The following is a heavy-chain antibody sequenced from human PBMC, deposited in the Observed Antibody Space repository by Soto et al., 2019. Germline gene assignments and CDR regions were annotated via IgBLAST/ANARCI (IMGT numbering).Heavy chain of an antibody. CDR2: IYYSGST. Sequence: SETLSLTCTVSGGSISSGDYYWSWIRQPPGKGLEWIGYIYYSGSTYYNPSLKSRVTISVDTSKNQFSLKLSSVTAADTAVYYCARSPGGSYCSGGSCSRWFDPWGQGTLVTVSS. CDR1: GGSISSGDYY. V-gene: IGHV4-30-4*01. CDR3: ARSPGGSYCSGGSCSRWFDP. J-gene: IGHJ5*02. D-gene: IGHD2-15*01.